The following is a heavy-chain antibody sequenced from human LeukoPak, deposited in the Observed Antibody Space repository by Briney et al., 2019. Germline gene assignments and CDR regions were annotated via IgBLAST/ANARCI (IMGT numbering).Heavy chain of an antibody. CDR2: IYTSGST. CDR1: GGSISSGSYY. CDR3: ARTQYDFWSGTYYFDY. Sequence: SQTLSLTCTVSGGSISSGSYYWSWIRQPAGKGLEWIVRIYTSGSTNYNPSLKSRVTISVDTSKNQFSLKLSSVTAAATAVYYCARTQYDFWSGTYYFDYWGQGTLVTVSS. D-gene: IGHD3-3*01. J-gene: IGHJ4*02. V-gene: IGHV4-61*02.